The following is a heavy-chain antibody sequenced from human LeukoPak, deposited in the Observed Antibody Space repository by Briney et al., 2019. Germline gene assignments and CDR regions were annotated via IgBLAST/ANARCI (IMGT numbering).Heavy chain of an antibody. Sequence: SVKVSCKASGYTFTSYDINWVRQAPGQGLEWMGGIIPIFGTANYAQKFQGRVTITADESTSTAYMELSSLRSEDTAVYYCARDLTGDYAVFDYWGQGTLVTVSS. V-gene: IGHV1-69*13. J-gene: IGHJ4*02. CDR2: IIPIFGTA. CDR1: GYTFTSYD. CDR3: ARDLTGDYAVFDY. D-gene: IGHD4-17*01.